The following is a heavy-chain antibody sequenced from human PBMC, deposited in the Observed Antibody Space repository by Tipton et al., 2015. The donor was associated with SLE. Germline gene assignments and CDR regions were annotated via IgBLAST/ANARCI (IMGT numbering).Heavy chain of an antibody. CDR2: IYPGDSDT. CDR1: GYNFTNYW. Sequence: QLVQSGAEVKKPGESLKISCKGSGYNFTNYWIGWVRQMPGKGLEWMGIIYPGDSDTRYSPSFQGHVTISADKSISTAYLQWSSLKASDTAMFYCARLISFCSYSGCHEGNWFDPWGQGTLVTVSS. CDR3: ARLISFCSYSGCHEGNWFDP. J-gene: IGHJ5*02. V-gene: IGHV5-51*03. D-gene: IGHD1-26*01.